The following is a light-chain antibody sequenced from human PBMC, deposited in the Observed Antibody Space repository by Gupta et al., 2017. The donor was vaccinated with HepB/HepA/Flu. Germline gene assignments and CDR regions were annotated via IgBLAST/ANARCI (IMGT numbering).Light chain of an antibody. CDR1: QSLLHRNGNNF. Sequence: DIVMTQAPLSLPVTPGEPASISCRSSQSLLHRNGNNFLDWYLQKPGQPPQLLIYLGSNRASGVPDRFSGSGSGTDFTLNIRRVEAEDVGIYYCMQALKIPWTFGQGTKVEIK. CDR3: MQALKIPWT. J-gene: IGKJ1*01. V-gene: IGKV2-28*01. CDR2: LGS.